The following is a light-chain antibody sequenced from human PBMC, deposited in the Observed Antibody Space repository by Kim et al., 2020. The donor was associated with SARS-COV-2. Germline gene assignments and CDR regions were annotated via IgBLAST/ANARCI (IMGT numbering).Light chain of an antibody. CDR1: SGHSSYA. CDR2: LNSDGSH. Sequence: QLVLTQSPSASASLGASVKLTCTLSSGHSSYAIAWHQQQPEKGPRYLMKLNSDGSHSKGHGIPDRFSGSSSGAARYLTISSLQSEDEADYYCQTWGTGIGFGGGTQLPVL. V-gene: IGLV4-69*01. J-gene: IGLJ3*02. CDR3: QTWGTGIG.